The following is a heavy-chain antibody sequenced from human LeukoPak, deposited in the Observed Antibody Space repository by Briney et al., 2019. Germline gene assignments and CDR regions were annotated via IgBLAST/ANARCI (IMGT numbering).Heavy chain of an antibody. CDR1: GFTFSSYS. J-gene: IGHJ3*02. CDR2: ISSGSGTI. V-gene: IGHV3-48*04. Sequence: AGGSLRLSCAASGFTFSSYSMNWVRQAPGKGLEYVSYISSGSGTIYYADSVKGRFTISRDNAENSLYLQMNSLRAEDTAVYYCARENPYCSSTSCPEVDAFDIWGQGTMVTVSS. D-gene: IGHD2-2*01. CDR3: ARENPYCSSTSCPEVDAFDI.